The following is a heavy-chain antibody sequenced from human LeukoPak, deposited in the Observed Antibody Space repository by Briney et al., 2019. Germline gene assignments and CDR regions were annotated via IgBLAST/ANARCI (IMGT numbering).Heavy chain of an antibody. CDR1: GFTFSSYS. CDR2: ISGNSFWI. CDR3: ARKVPSAQSDF. V-gene: IGHV3-21*01. J-gene: IGHJ4*02. Sequence: PGGSLRLSCAVSGFTFSSYSMNWVRQAPGKGLEWVSAISGNSFWIYYADSVKGRFIIYRDNAKNSLYLQMDSLRADDTAVYYCARKVPSAQSDFWGQGTLITVSS.